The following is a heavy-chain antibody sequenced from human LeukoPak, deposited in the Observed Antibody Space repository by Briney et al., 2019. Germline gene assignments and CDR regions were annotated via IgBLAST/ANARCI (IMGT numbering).Heavy chain of an antibody. CDR1: GFTFSSYE. CDR3: VRAAVARTRTYFDY. V-gene: IGHV3-48*03. CDR2: ISSSGSTI. J-gene: IGHJ4*02. D-gene: IGHD6-19*01. Sequence: QPGGSLRLSCAASGFTFSSYEMNWVRQAPGKGLEWVSYISSSGSTIYYADSVKGRLTISRDNAKNSLYLQMNSLRAEDTAVYYCVRAAVARTRTYFDYWGQGTLVTVSS.